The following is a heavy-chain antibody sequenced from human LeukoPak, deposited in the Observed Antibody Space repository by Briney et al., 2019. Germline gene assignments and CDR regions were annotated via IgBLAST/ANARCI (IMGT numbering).Heavy chain of an antibody. CDR3: ARTTSLLDDGATPAFDI. CDR1: GFTVTTNY. V-gene: IGHV3-66*01. CDR2: IYSGGHT. D-gene: IGHD4-17*01. J-gene: IGHJ3*02. Sequence: GGSLRLSCAASGFTVTTNYMTWVRQAPGKGLEWVSIIYSGGHTDYADSVKGRFTISRDNSKNTLDLQMNSLRAEDTAVYYCARTTSLLDDGATPAFDIWGQGTMVTVSS.